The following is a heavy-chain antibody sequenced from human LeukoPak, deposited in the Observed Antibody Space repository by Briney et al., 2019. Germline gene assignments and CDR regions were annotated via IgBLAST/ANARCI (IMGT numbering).Heavy chain of an antibody. V-gene: IGHV3-74*01. Sequence: GGSLRLSCAASGFTFSTYWMHWVRQAPGTGLVWVSRIKSDGSNSNYADCVEGRFTISRDNAKNTLYLQMNSLRAEDTAVYHCVRVGGRSSIGGDCWGQGTLVTVSS. D-gene: IGHD3-10*01. CDR1: GFTFSTYW. J-gene: IGHJ4*02. CDR2: IKSDGSNS. CDR3: VRVGGRSSIGGDC.